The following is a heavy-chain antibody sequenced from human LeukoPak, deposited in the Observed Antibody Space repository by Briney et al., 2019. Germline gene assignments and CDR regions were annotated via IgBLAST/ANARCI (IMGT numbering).Heavy chain of an antibody. CDR2: INPNSGGT. CDR1: GYTFTGYY. J-gene: IGHJ4*02. Sequence: VASVKVSCKASGYTFTGYYMHWVRQAPGQGLEWMGWINPNSGGTNYAQKFQGRVTMTRDTSISTAHMELSRLRSDDTAVYYCARDSGPKYCSSTSCPPDYWGQGTLVTVSS. D-gene: IGHD2-2*01. CDR3: ARDSGPKYCSSTSCPPDY. V-gene: IGHV1-2*02.